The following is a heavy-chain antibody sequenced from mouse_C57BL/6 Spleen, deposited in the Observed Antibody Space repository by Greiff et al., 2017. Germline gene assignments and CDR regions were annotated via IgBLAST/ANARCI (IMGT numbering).Heavy chain of an antibody. CDR3: ARSYSNYVFYAMDY. Sequence: VQLQESGPGLVQPSQSLSITCTVSGFSLTSYGVHWVRQSPGTGLEWLGVLWSGGSTDYNAAFISRLSISKDNSKSQVFFKMNSRQADDTAIYYCARSYSNYVFYAMDYWGQGTSVTVSS. V-gene: IGHV2-2*01. CDR1: GFSLTSYG. D-gene: IGHD2-5*01. J-gene: IGHJ4*01. CDR2: LWSGGST.